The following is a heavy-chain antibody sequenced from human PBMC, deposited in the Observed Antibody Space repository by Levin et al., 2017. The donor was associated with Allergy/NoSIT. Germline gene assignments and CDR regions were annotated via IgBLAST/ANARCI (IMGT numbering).Heavy chain of an antibody. Sequence: SGPTLVKPTQTLTLTCTFSGFSLSTSGVGVGWIRQPPGKALEWLALIYWDDDKRYSPSLKSRLTITKDTSKNQVVLTMTNMDPVDTATYYCAHSRGERYFDWLLTQFDYWGQGTLVTVSS. CDR2: IYWDDDK. D-gene: IGHD3-9*01. J-gene: IGHJ4*02. CDR3: AHSRGERYFDWLLTQFDY. CDR1: GFSLSTSGVG. V-gene: IGHV2-5*02.